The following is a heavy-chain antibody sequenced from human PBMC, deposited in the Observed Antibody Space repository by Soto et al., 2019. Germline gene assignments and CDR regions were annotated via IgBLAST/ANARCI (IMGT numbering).Heavy chain of an antibody. J-gene: IGHJ6*02. CDR2: IYYSGST. D-gene: IGHD6-13*01. V-gene: IGHV4-30-4*08. CDR1: GGSFSGYY. CDR3: ARAGYSSSCAPGASSYYGIEV. Sequence: SETLSLTCAVYGGSFSGYYWSWIRQPPGKGLEWIGYIYYSGSTYYNPSLKSRVTISVDTSKNQFSLKLSSVTAADTAVYYCARAGYSSSCAPGASSYYGIEVWGHGTTVTV.